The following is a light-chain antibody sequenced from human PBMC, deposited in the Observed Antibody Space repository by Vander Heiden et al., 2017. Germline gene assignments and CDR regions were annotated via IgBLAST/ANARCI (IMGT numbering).Light chain of an antibody. V-gene: IGKV1-39*01. J-gene: IGKJ2*01. Sequence: DIQMTQSPSSLSASVGDRVTITCRASQTIGNYLNWYQLKPGNAPTLLIYAASSLQSEVPSRFSSSGSGTDFSLTISSLQREDFATYYCQQGYTMPYTFGQGTKLEIK. CDR3: QQGYTMPYT. CDR2: AAS. CDR1: QTIGNY.